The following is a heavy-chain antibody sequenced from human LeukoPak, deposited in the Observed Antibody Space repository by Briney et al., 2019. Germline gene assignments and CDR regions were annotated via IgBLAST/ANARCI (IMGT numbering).Heavy chain of an antibody. Sequence: GGSLRLSCAASGFTFSSYWMNWVRQAPGKGLEWVANIQQDGSEKYYVDSVKGRFTISRDNAKNSLYLQMNSLRAEDTAVYYCARARDSSSWFSSDYWGQGTLVTVSS. CDR2: IQQDGSEK. CDR1: GFTFSSYW. CDR3: ARARDSSSWFSSDY. J-gene: IGHJ4*02. V-gene: IGHV3-7*04. D-gene: IGHD6-13*01.